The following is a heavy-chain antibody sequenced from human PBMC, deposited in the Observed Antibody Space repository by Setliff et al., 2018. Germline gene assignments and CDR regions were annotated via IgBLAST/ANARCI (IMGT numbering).Heavy chain of an antibody. CDR1: GGSFSGYY. J-gene: IGHJ5*02. D-gene: IGHD3-22*01. CDR2: IIHSGST. CDR3: ARGVGYDTSAYYSFLDL. Sequence: SETLSLTCAVYGGSFSGYYWSWIRQPPGKRLEWIGEIIHSGSTNYNPSLKSRVTISMDTSANILYMDLSSLRSEDTAVYYCARGVGYDTSAYYSFLDLWGQGALVTVSS. V-gene: IGHV4-34*01.